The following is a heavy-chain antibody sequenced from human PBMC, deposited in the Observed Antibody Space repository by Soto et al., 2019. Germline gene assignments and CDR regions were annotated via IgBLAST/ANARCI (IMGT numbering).Heavy chain of an antibody. V-gene: IGHV4-39*01. CDR3: ARRQITSDWYLPFDS. J-gene: IGHJ4*02. CDR1: GGSIISNSYH. D-gene: IGHD2-2*01. CDR2: IYYSGST. Sequence: QLQLQESGPGLVKASETLSLICAVSGGSIISNSYHWGWIRQPPGKGLEWIGTIYYSGSTYYNPSLRSRVTISVDTSKNQFSLKLTSVTAADTAVYYCARRQITSDWYLPFDSWGQGTLDTVSS.